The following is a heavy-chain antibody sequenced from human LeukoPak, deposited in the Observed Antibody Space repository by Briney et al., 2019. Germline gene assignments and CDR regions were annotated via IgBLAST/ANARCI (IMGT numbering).Heavy chain of an antibody. V-gene: IGHV4-59*01. CDR3: ARVPSVGRGYADDAFDV. CDR1: GGSMGSYY. D-gene: IGHD3-22*01. CDR2: IYYTGST. J-gene: IGHJ3*01. Sequence: SETPSLTCTVSGGSMGSYYWSWIRQPPGKGLEWIAYIYYTGSTHYNPSLKSRVTISVDPSKNQFSLNLNSVTAADTAVYYCARVPSVGRGYADDAFDVWGQGTMVTVSS.